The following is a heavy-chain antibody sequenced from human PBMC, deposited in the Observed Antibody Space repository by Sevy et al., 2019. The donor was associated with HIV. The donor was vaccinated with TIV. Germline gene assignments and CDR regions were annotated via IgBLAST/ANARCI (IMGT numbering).Heavy chain of an antibody. CDR2: IGTLLDT. V-gene: IGHV3-13*01. CDR3: ARACTAAGYKSGPIDAFDV. CDR1: GFTFSTYD. Sequence: GGSLRLSCAASGFTFSTYDMHWVRQVAGEGLEWVSGIGTLLDTYYAASVKGRFIISRDNAMNSLFLQMNSLRAGDTAIYYCARACTAAGYKSGPIDAFDVWGQGTVVTVSS. J-gene: IGHJ3*01. D-gene: IGHD6-13*01.